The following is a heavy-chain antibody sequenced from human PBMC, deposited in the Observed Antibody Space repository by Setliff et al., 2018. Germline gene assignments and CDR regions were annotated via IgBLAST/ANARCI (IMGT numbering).Heavy chain of an antibody. CDR2: ISHSGSA. J-gene: IGHJ4*01. CDR3: ARERYFDWFFED. D-gene: IGHD3-9*01. V-gene: IGHV4-34*01. CDR1: GGSFSTYF. Sequence: SETLSLTSAVYGGSFSTYFWSWIRQPPGKGLEWIGEISHSGSANYNPSLKSRVTMSVDTSKNQFSLNLNSVTAADTAVYYCARERYFDWFFEDWGHGTLVTVSS.